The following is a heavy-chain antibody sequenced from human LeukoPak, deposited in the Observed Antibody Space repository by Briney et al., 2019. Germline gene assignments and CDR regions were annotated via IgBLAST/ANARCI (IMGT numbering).Heavy chain of an antibody. CDR1: GFTFSSCW. CDR2: IRQDGGDK. J-gene: IGHJ4*02. V-gene: IGHV3-7*01. CDR3: ARDHIVGATNFDY. D-gene: IGHD1-26*01. Sequence: PGGSLRLSCAASGFTFSSCWMSWVRQAPGKGLEWVANIRQDGGDKYYVDSVKGRFTISRDNAKNSLYLQMNDLRAEDTAVYYCARDHIVGATNFDYWGQGTLVTVCS.